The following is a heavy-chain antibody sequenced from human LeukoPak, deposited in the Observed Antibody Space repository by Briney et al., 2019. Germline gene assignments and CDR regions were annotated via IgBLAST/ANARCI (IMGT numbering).Heavy chain of an antibody. CDR2: ISSGGSTV. CDR1: GFTFSNYE. Sequence: PGGSLRLSCAASGFTFSNYEMHWVRRAPGKGLEWVSYISSGGSTVYYADSVKGRFTVSRDNAKSSLYLQMSSLRVEDTAVYYCARGGSFVEYWGQGTLVSVSS. CDR3: ARGGSFVEY. J-gene: IGHJ4*02. V-gene: IGHV3-48*03. D-gene: IGHD3-10*01.